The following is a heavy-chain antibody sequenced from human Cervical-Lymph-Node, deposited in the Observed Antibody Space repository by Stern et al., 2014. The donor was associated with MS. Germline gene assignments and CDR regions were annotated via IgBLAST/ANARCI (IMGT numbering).Heavy chain of an antibody. CDR2: IIPIFGTA. J-gene: IGHJ4*02. V-gene: IGHV1-69*01. CDR3: AREFNYDSSGYYFYY. Sequence: VQLVESGAEVKKPGSSVRVSCKASGGTFSSYGISWVRQAPGQGLEWMGGIIPIFGTANYAQKFQGRVTINADESTSTAYMELSSLRSEDTAVYYCAREFNYDSSGYYFYYWGQGTLVTVSS. D-gene: IGHD3-22*01. CDR1: GGTFSSYG.